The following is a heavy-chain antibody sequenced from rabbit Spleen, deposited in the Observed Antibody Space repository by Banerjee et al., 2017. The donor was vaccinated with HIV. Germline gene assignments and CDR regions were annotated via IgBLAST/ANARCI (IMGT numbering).Heavy chain of an antibody. J-gene: IGHJ4*01. Sequence: QLKETGGGLVQPGGSLTLSCKASGFDFSSYYMSWVRQAPGKGLEWIGYIDPVFGSTYYANWVNGRFTISSHNAQNMLYLQLNSLTAADTATYFCARDGAGGSYFNLWGPGTLVTVS. CDR3: ARDGAGGSYFNL. CDR1: GFDFSSYY. D-gene: IGHD8-1*01. V-gene: IGHV1S7*01. CDR2: IDPVFGST.